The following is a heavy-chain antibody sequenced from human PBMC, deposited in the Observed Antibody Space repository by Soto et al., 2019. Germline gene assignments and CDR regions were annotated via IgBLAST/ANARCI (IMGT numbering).Heavy chain of an antibody. J-gene: IGHJ6*03. Sequence: GASVKVSCKASGYTFTSYYMHWVRQAPGQGLEWMGIINPSGGSTSYAQKFQGRVTMTRDTSTSTVFMELSSLRFVDTAVYYCARGPDGYYMDVWGKGTTVTVSS. V-gene: IGHV1-46*03. CDR1: GYTFTSYY. CDR2: INPSGGST. CDR3: ARGPDGYYMDV.